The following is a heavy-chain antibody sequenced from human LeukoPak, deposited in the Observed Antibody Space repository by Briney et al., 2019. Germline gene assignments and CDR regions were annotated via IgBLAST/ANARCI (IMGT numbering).Heavy chain of an antibody. CDR2: ISGSGTT. V-gene: IGHV3-23*01. CDR1: GFTFSSYV. J-gene: IGHJ4*01. CDR3: ARVMETSRALDY. D-gene: IGHD2-8*01. Sequence: GGSLRLSCAASGFTFSSYVMSWVRQAPGKGLEWVSVISGSGTTYYADSVKGRFTISRDTSRNTVYLQMNSLRAEDTAVYYCARVMETSRALDYWGHGTLVTVSS.